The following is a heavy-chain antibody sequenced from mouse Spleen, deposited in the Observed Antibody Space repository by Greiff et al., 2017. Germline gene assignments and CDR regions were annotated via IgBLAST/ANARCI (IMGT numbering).Heavy chain of an antibody. D-gene: IGHD4-1*01. CDR1: GFTFSDYY. Sequence: EVRLVESGGGLVKPGGSLKLSCAASGFTFSDYYMYWVRQTPEKRLEWVATISDGGSYTYYPDSVKGRFTISRDNAKNNLYLQMSSLKSEDTAMYYCARDLGELTGLNLGFAYWGQGTLVTVSA. CDR3: ARDLGELTGLNLGFAY. V-gene: IGHV5-4*02. J-gene: IGHJ3*01. CDR2: ISDGGSYT.